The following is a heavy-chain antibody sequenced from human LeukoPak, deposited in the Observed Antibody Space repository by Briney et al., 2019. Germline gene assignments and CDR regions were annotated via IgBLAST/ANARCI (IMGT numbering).Heavy chain of an antibody. J-gene: IGHJ5*02. Sequence: GESLKISCKGSGYSFTSYWIGWVRRMPGKGLEWMGIIYPGDSDTRYSPSFQGQVTISADKSISTAYLQWSSLKASDTAMYYCARGLGSGYYTRNPPKYNWFDPWGQGTLVTVSS. CDR1: GYSFTSYW. CDR3: ARGLGSGYYTRNPPKYNWFDP. CDR2: IYPGDSDT. V-gene: IGHV5-51*01. D-gene: IGHD3-3*01.